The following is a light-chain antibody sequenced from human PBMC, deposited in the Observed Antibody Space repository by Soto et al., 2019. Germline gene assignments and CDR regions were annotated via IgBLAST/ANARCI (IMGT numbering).Light chain of an antibody. CDR2: GNS. J-gene: IGLJ3*02. CDR1: SSNIGSGYD. Sequence: QSVLTQPPSVSGAPGQRVTISCTGSSSNIGSGYDVHWYQQLPGTAPKLLIYGNSNRPSGVPDRFSGSKSGTSASLDITGLQAEDEADDYCQSYDSSLSVFGGGTKVTVL. CDR3: QSYDSSLSV. V-gene: IGLV1-40*01.